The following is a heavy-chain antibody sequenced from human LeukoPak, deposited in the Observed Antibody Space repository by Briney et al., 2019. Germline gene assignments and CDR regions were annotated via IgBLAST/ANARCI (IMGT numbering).Heavy chain of an antibody. J-gene: IGHJ5*02. CDR3: ARRPSFGWFDP. V-gene: IGHV4-39*01. CDR2: IYYSGST. Sequence: PSETLSLTCTVSGGSISSSSYYWGWIRQPPGKGLEWIGSIYYSGSTYYNPSLKSRVTISVDTSKNQFSLKLSSVTAADTAVYYCARRPSFGWFDPWGQGTLVTVSP. D-gene: IGHD3-16*01. CDR1: GGSISSSSYY.